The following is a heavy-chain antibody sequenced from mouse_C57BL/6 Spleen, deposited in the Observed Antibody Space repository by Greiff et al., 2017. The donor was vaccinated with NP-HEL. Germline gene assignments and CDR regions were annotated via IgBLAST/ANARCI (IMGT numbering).Heavy chain of an antibody. J-gene: IGHJ4*01. Sequence: EVQLQQSGPELVKPGASVKISCKASGYTFTDYYMNWVKQSHGKSLEWIGDINPNNGGTSYNQKFKGKATLTVDKYSSTAYMELRSLTSEDSAVYYCANDYGRSYAMDYEGQGASITGSS. CDR2: INPNNGGT. CDR3: ANDYGRSYAMDY. D-gene: IGHD1-1*01. CDR1: GYTFTDYY. V-gene: IGHV1-26*01.